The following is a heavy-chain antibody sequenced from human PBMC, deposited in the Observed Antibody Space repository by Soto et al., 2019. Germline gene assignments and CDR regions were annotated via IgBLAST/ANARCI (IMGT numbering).Heavy chain of an antibody. CDR2: ISGSGAGT. CDR3: AKAYGSGEDYYYVDV. V-gene: IGHV3-23*01. D-gene: IGHD3-10*01. Sequence: GGSLRLSCAASGFTFSNCAMSWIRQAPGKGLEWVSAISGSGAGTYYADSVKGRFTISRDNSKNTVYLQMNSLRAEDTALYYCAKAYGSGEDYYYVDVWGKGTTVTVSS. CDR1: GFTFSNCA. J-gene: IGHJ6*03.